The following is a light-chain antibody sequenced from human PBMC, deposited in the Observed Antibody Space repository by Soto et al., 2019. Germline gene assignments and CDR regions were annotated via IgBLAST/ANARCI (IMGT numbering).Light chain of an antibody. Sequence: QSALTQPASVSGSPGQSITISCTGTSSDVGGYNYVSWYQQYPGKAPKVMIYEVTNRPSGVSNRFSGSKSGNTASLTISGLQAEDEADYYCSSYTSSNTPWVFGGGTKVTVL. CDR3: SSYTSSNTPWV. CDR1: SSDVGGYNY. CDR2: EVT. J-gene: IGLJ3*02. V-gene: IGLV2-14*01.